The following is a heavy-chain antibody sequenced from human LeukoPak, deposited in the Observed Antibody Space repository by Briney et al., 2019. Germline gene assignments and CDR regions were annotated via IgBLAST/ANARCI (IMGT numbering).Heavy chain of an antibody. J-gene: IGHJ4*02. CDR1: GYSFTTYW. CDR2: IYPGDSDT. Sequence: RGESLKISCKGSGYSFTTYWVGWLRQMPGKGLEWMGTIYPGDSDTRYSPSFQGQVTISADKSISTAYLQWSSLKASDTAMYYCARHRDSGSSLPPPDYWGQGTLVTVSS. CDR3: ARHRDSGSSLPPPDY. D-gene: IGHD1-26*01. V-gene: IGHV5-51*01.